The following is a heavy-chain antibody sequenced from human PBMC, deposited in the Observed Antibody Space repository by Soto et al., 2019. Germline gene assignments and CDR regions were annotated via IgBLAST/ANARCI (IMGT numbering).Heavy chain of an antibody. D-gene: IGHD3-3*01. J-gene: IGHJ4*02. Sequence: QITLKESGPTLVKSTETLTLTCTFSGFSLSSGVGVAWIRQPPGKAPEWLALIFWNDDERYSPSLKSRLAVSKGTSKNQVVLTLTNVDPVHTATYYCAHVADFWSGVICFWRQRALVTVSS. CDR2: IFWNDDE. CDR1: GFSLSSGVG. CDR3: AHVADFWSGVICF. V-gene: IGHV2-5*01.